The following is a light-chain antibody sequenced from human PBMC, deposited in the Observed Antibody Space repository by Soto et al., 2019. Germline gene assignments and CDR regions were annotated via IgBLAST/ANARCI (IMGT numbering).Light chain of an antibody. Sequence: DIQMTQXPSTLSASVGDRVTITCRASQSISSWLAWYQQKPGKAPKLLIYDASSLESGVPSRFSGSGSGTEFTLTISSLQPDDFATYYCQHYNSYPWTFGQGTKVDIK. CDR3: QHYNSYPWT. J-gene: IGKJ1*01. CDR1: QSISSW. V-gene: IGKV1-5*01. CDR2: DAS.